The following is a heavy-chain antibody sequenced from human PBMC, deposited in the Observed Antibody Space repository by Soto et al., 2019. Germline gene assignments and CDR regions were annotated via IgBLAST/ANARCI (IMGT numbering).Heavy chain of an antibody. D-gene: IGHD5-18*01. CDR1: GGTFSSYA. CDR3: ARAPTAGPGAFDI. CDR2: IIPIFGTA. J-gene: IGHJ3*02. V-gene: IGHV1-69*13. Sequence: ASVKVSCKASGGTFSSYAISWVRQAPGQGLEWMGGIIPIFGTANYAQKFQGRVTIIADESTRTAYMELSSLRSEDTAVYYCARAPTAGPGAFDIWGQGTMVTVSS.